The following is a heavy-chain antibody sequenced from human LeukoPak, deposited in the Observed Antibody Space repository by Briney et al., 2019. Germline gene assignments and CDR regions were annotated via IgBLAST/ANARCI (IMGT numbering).Heavy chain of an antibody. CDR3: ANVGSGDFDL. CDR1: GFTFSSYG. V-gene: IGHV3-30*02. Sequence: GVSLRLSCAASGFTFSSYGMHWVRQAPGKGLEWVAFIRYDGSNKYYADSVKGRFTISRDNSKNTLYLQMNSLRAEDTAVYYCANVGSGDFDLWGRGTLVTVSS. J-gene: IGHJ2*01. CDR2: IRYDGSNK. D-gene: IGHD3-10*01.